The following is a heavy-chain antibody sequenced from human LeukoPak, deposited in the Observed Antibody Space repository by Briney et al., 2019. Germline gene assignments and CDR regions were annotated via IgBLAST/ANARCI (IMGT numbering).Heavy chain of an antibody. CDR3: ARGFFVRENPGSWFDP. Sequence: PSETLSLTCTVSGGSISSGSYSWNWIRQPRGKGLEWIGYIYHTGNTFYNPSLKSRVTISVDRSKNQFSLRLTSVTAADTAVYYCARGFFVRENPGSWFDPWGQGTLVTVSP. CDR1: GGSISSGSYS. D-gene: IGHD3-10*02. V-gene: IGHV4-30-2*01. J-gene: IGHJ5*02. CDR2: IYHTGNT.